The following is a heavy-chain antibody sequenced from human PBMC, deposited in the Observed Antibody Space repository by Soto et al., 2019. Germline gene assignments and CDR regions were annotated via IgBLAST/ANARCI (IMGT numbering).Heavy chain of an antibody. J-gene: IGHJ4*02. Sequence: GGSLRLSCAASGYSITNHGMHWVRQAPGKGLEWVALIWAHGTDQYYADSVKGRFTVSRDTSTNTVYLQMNSLRAEDTAKYYCGKDIRSGSIDHWGQGTLVTVSS. V-gene: IGHV3-33*06. D-gene: IGHD1-1*01. CDR2: IWAHGTDQ. CDR3: GKDIRSGSIDH. CDR1: GYSITNHG.